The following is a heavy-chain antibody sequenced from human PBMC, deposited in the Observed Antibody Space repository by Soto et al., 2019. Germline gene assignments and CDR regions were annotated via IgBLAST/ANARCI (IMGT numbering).Heavy chain of an antibody. V-gene: IGHV1-3*01. CDR3: VRGGNEYSIYGWFDP. CDR1: GYKCIQYA. J-gene: IGHJ5*02. D-gene: IGHD6-6*01. CDR2: LYFYNGRT. Sequence: ASVKVSCTSSGYKCIQYAIHWEPEATGHALVWMGWLYFYNGRTKYSQKFQDRVTITRDTSTGTVYMEMTSLRFEDTAVYFCVRGGNEYSIYGWFDPWGQGTPVTVSS.